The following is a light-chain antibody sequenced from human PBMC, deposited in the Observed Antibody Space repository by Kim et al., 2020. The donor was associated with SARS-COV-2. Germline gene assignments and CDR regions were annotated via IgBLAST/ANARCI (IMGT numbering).Light chain of an antibody. Sequence: LSRWERSTLSCRASQTINNNYLAWYQQTPGQAPGLLIYGASSRATGIPDRFSGSGSGTDFTLTISRLEPEDFAVYHCQQYSNSIIFGQGTRLEIK. J-gene: IGKJ5*01. CDR3: QQYSNSII. CDR2: GAS. CDR1: QTINNNY. V-gene: IGKV3-20*01.